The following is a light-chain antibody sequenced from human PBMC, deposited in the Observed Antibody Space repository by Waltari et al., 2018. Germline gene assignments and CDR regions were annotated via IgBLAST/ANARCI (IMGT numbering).Light chain of an antibody. CDR1: SSDVGDYNY. V-gene: IGLV2-11*01. Sequence: QSALTQPRSVSGSPGQSVTISCTGSSSDVGDYNYVSWYQQNPDTAPKLLIYDVTKRPSGVPDRFSGSKSCNTAALTISGLHAEDEADYYCCSYAGRYTFDVVFGGGTKLTVL. J-gene: IGLJ2*01. CDR2: DVT. CDR3: CSYAGRYTFDVV.